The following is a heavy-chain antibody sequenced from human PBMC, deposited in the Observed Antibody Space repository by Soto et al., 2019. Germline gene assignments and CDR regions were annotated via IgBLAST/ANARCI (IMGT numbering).Heavy chain of an antibody. J-gene: IGHJ4*02. Sequence: GGSLRLSCAASGFTFSSYAMNWVRQAPGKRLEWVSGISATGVKTYSADSVKGRFTISRDNSKDTVYLEMNSLRAEDTAVYYCTKSRSAMVYYFDFWGLGALVTVSS. D-gene: IGHD1-20*01. CDR3: TKSRSAMVYYFDF. CDR1: GFTFSSYA. V-gene: IGHV3-23*01. CDR2: ISATGVKT.